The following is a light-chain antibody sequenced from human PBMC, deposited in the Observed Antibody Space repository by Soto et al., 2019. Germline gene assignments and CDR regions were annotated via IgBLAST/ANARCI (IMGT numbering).Light chain of an antibody. CDR3: QHSYTTPWT. CDR2: AAS. Sequence: DIQVTQSPSSLSASVGDRVTITCRASQSISSFLNWYQQKPGRAPNLLIYAASSLQSGVPSRFSGSGSGTDFTLTISGLQPEDFGTYYCQHSYTTPWTFGQGTKVEIK. V-gene: IGKV1-39*01. J-gene: IGKJ1*01. CDR1: QSISSF.